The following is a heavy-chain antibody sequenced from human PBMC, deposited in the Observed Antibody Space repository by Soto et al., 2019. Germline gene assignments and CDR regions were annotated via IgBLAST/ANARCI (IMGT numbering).Heavy chain of an antibody. CDR3: ARNVDTAQGFGMDV. J-gene: IGHJ6*02. Sequence: ASVKVSCKASGYTFTGYYMHWVRQAPGQGLEWMGWINPNSGGTNYAQKFQGWVTMTRDTSISTAYMELSRLRSDDTAVYYCARNVDTAQGFGMDVWGQGTTVTVSS. V-gene: IGHV1-2*04. CDR1: GYTFTGYY. CDR2: INPNSGGT. D-gene: IGHD5-18*01.